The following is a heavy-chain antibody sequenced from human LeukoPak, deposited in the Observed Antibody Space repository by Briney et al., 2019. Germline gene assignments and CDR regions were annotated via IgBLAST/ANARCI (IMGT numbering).Heavy chain of an antibody. CDR2: ISGSGASR. D-gene: IGHD1-26*01. V-gene: IGHV3-23*01. Sequence: PGGSLRLSCAASGFTFTNCAMSRVRQAPGKGLEWVSSISGSGASRYYAESVKGRFTISRDNSKNTVYLQMDSLSVEDTAVYFCAKDQSRVGGSDPFDSWGQGTLVTVSS. J-gene: IGHJ5*01. CDR3: AKDQSRVGGSDPFDS. CDR1: GFTFTNCA.